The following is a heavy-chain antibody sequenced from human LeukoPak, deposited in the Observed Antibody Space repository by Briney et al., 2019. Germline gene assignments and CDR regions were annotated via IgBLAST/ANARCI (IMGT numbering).Heavy chain of an antibody. CDR3: ARNFDMKGFDP. D-gene: IGHD3-9*01. CDR1: GYTFTGYY. CDR2: INSDSGFT. V-gene: IGHV1-2*02. J-gene: IGHJ5*02. Sequence: ASVKVSCKASGYTFTGYYMNWVRQAPGQGVEWMGWINSDSGFTKYPQKFQGRVTMTRDTSITTVYMDLTRLTSDDTAVYYCARNFDMKGFDPWGQGTLVTVSS.